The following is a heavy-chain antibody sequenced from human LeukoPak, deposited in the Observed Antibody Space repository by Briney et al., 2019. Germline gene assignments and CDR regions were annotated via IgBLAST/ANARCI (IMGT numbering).Heavy chain of an antibody. D-gene: IGHD4-17*01. J-gene: IGHJ6*02. Sequence: PSETLSLTCTVSGGSISSYYWSWIRQPPGKGLEWIGYVYYSVSTNYNPSLKSRVTISVDTSKNQFSLKLSSVTAADTAVYYCARDRFRPTVTTPYYYYGMDVWGQGTTVTVSS. V-gene: IGHV4-59*12. CDR1: GGSISSYY. CDR2: VYYSVST. CDR3: ARDRFRPTVTTPYYYYGMDV.